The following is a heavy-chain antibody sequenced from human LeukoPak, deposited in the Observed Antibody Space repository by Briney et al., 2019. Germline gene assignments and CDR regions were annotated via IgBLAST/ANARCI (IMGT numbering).Heavy chain of an antibody. D-gene: IGHD2-15*01. V-gene: IGHV3-23*01. CDR2: ISGSGGDT. CDR3: VEDVVVIVAAKPGI. CDR1: GFTFSTYA. Sequence: GGPLRLSCATSGFTFSTYAMSWVRQAPGKGLEWVSSISGSGGDTYYADAVKGRFTISRDNSKNTLYLQMNSLRAEDTAVYYCVEDVVVIVAAKPGIWGQGTLVTVSS. J-gene: IGHJ4*02.